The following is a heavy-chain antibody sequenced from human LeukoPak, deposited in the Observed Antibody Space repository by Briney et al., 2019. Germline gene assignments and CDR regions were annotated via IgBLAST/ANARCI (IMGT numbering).Heavy chain of an antibody. CDR3: ARVDWHSTKPPYYYYYGMDV. J-gene: IGHJ6*02. V-gene: IGHV4-34*01. Sequence: PSETLSLTCAVYGGSFSGYYWSWTRQPPGKGLEWIGEINHSGSTNYNPSLKSRVTISVDTSKNQFSLKLSSVTAADTAVYYCARVDWHSTKPPYYYYYGMDVWGQGTTVTVSS. D-gene: IGHD2-2*01. CDR2: INHSGST. CDR1: GGSFSGYY.